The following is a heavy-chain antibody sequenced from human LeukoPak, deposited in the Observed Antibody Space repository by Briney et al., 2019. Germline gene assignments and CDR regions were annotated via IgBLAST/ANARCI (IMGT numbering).Heavy chain of an antibody. V-gene: IGHV3-21*01. CDR2: ISSSSSYI. CDR1: GFTFSSYS. D-gene: IGHD1-7*01. J-gene: IGHJ6*03. Sequence: PGGSLRLSCAASGFTFSSYSMNWVRQAPGKGLEWVSSISSSSSYIYYADSVKGRFTISRDNAKNSLYLQMNSLRAEDTAVYYCARDQLELSHYYYYMDVWGKGTTVTVSS. CDR3: ARDQLELSHYYYYMDV.